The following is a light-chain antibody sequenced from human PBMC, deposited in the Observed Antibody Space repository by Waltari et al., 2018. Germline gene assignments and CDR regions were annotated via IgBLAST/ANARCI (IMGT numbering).Light chain of an antibody. CDR2: EVS. CDR1: SNDVGSYNL. V-gene: IGLV2-23*02. Sequence: QSALPQPAPGSGSPGQSITLSCTGSSNDVGSYNLVSWYQQHPGKAPKLMIYEVSKRPSGISNRFSGSKSGNTASLTISGLQAEDEADYYCCSYTGGTTLAFGTGTKVTVL. J-gene: IGLJ1*01. CDR3: CSYTGGTTLA.